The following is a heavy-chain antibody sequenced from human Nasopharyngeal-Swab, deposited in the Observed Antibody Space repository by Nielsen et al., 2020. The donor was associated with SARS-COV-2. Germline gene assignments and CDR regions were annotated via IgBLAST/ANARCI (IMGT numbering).Heavy chain of an antibody. V-gene: IGHV4-59*13. CDR2: IYYSGST. J-gene: IGHJ5*02. D-gene: IGHD3-3*01. Sequence: PGKGLEWIGYIYYSGSTNYNPSLKSRVTISVDTSKNQFSLKLSSVTAADTAVYYCAREIYDGHHDPWGQGTPVTVSS. CDR3: AREIYDGHHDP.